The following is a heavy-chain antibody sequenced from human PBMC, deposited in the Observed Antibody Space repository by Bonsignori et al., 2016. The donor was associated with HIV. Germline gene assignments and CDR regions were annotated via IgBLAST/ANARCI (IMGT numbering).Heavy chain of an antibody. D-gene: IGHD3-3*01. CDR2: ISRDGNNE. J-gene: IGHJ4*02. CDR3: AREGSYYDFWSGYYPSYFDY. V-gene: IGHV3-30-3*01. Sequence: WIRQPPGKGLEWVAVISRDGNNEYYTDSVKGRFTISRDNSKNTVYLQVNSLRAEDTTVYFCAREGSYYDFWSGYYPSYFDYWGQGTLVTVSS.